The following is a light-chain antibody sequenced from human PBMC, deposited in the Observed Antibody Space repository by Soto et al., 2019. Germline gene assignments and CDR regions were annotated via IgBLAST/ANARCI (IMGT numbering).Light chain of an antibody. CDR1: SSDVGSYNR. CDR2: EVT. V-gene: IGLV2-18*01. Sequence: QSVLTQPPSVSGSPGQSVTISCTGTSSDVGSYNRVSWYQQPPGTAPKLIIYEVTNRPSGVPDRFSGSKSGNTASLTISGLQAEDEADYYCSLYTTSGTYVFGTGTKVTVL. CDR3: SLYTTSGTYV. J-gene: IGLJ1*01.